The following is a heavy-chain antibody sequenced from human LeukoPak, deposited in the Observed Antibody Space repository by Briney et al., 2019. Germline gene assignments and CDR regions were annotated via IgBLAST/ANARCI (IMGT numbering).Heavy chain of an antibody. V-gene: IGHV4-30-4*01. D-gene: IGHD3-9*01. CDR3: ASTNYDILTGYYHPCYFDY. Sequence: PSQTLSLTCTVSGDSISSGDYYWSWIRQPPGRGLEWIRYIYYCGSTYKNLSLKSRVTIAVHTSKKQFSLKLSSVTAAGTAVYYCASTNYDILTGYYHPCYFDYWGQGTLVTVSS. CDR1: GDSISSGDYY. J-gene: IGHJ4*02. CDR2: IYYCGST.